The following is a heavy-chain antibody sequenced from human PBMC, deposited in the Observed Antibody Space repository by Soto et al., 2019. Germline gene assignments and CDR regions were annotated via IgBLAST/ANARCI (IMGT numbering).Heavy chain of an antibody. Sequence: SETLSLTCAVYGGSFSGYYWTWIRQPPGTGLEWIGEIFHSGSTNYNPSLKSRVTISVDKSKNQFSLKLSSVTAADTAVYYCARLRSGYYDNWFDPWGQGTLVT. CDR3: ARLRSGYYDNWFDP. CDR1: GGSFSGYY. V-gene: IGHV4-34*12. CDR2: IFHSGST. J-gene: IGHJ5*02. D-gene: IGHD3-22*01.